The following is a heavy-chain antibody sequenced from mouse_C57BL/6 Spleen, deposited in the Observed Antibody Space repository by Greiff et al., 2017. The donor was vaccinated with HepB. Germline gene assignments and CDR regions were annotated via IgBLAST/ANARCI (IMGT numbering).Heavy chain of an antibody. Sequence: VQLQQSGAELARPGASVKLSCKASGYTFTSYGISWVKQRTGQGLEWIGEIYPTSGNTYYNEKFKGKATLTADKSSSTAYMELRSLTSEDSAVYFCARTDGYYDNFDYWGHSTTLTVSS. V-gene: IGHV1-81*01. CDR3: ARTDGYYDNFDY. J-gene: IGHJ2*01. CDR2: IYPTSGNT. D-gene: IGHD2-3*01. CDR1: GYTFTSYG.